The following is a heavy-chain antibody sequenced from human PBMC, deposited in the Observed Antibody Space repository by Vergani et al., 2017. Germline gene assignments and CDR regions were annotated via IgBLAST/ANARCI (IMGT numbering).Heavy chain of an antibody. Sequence: QVKLQESGPGLVKPSETLSLTCTVSGGSISSYYWSWIRQPPGKGLEWIGYIYYSGSTNYNPSLKSRVTISVDTSKNQFSLKLSSVTAADTAVYYCARATYYYGSGSYDYWGQGTLVTVSS. J-gene: IGHJ4*02. CDR3: ARATYYYGSGSYDY. CDR1: GGSISSYY. D-gene: IGHD3-10*01. CDR2: IYYSGST. V-gene: IGHV4-59*01.